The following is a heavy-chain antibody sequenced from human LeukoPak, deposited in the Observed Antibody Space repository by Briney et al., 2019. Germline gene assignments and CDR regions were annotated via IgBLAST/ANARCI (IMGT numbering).Heavy chain of an antibody. J-gene: IGHJ4*02. CDR2: VYVGGST. Sequence: PGGSLRLSCSTSGFTVRTNYMTWARQAPGKGLEWVSLVYVGGSTHYADSVKGRFTMSTDYSRDTLYLEMNSLRVDDTAVYYCARGVSSGRHAPWGFDSWGQGTLVTVSS. V-gene: IGHV3-66*01. CDR1: GFTVRTNY. CDR3: ARGVSSGRHAPWGFDS. D-gene: IGHD3-22*01.